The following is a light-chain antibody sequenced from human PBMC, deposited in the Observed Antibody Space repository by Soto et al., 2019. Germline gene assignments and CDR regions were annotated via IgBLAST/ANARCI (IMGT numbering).Light chain of an antibody. J-gene: IGKJ1*01. V-gene: IGKV1-5*03. Sequence: IQMTQSPSTLSASVGDRVTINCRASHSISSWLAWYQQKPGKAPKLLIYKASSLESGVPSRFSGSGSGTDFTLSISSLQPDDFATYYCQQYSSYVTFGQGTKVEIK. CDR3: QQYSSYVT. CDR1: HSISSW. CDR2: KAS.